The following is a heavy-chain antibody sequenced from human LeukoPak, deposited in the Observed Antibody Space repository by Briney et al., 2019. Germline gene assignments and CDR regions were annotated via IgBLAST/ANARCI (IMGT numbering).Heavy chain of an antibody. Sequence: PSETLSLTCAVYGGSFSGYFWSWIRQSPGKGLEWIGYIYYSGSTSYHPSLKSRVTISVDTSKNQFSLNLSSVTAADTAVYYCARAGNYYADAFDIWGQGTMVTVSS. CDR3: ARAGNYYADAFDI. CDR2: IYYSGST. D-gene: IGHD1-26*01. CDR1: GGSFSGYF. J-gene: IGHJ3*02. V-gene: IGHV4-34*11.